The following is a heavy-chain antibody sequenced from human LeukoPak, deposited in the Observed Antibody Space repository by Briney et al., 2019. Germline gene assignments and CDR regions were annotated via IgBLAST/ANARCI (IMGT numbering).Heavy chain of an antibody. CDR3: ARSDSGSYLDY. J-gene: IGHJ4*02. V-gene: IGHV5-51*01. Sequence: GESLQISCKGSGYTFTNYWIGWVRQMPGKGLEWMGIISPGDSDTRYSPSFQGQVTISADKFITTAYLQWCSLKASDTAMYYCARSDSGSYLDYWGQGTLVTVSS. CDR2: ISPGDSDT. CDR1: GYTFTNYW. D-gene: IGHD5-12*01.